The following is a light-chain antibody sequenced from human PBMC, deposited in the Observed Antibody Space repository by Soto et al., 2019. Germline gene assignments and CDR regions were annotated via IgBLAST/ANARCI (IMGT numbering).Light chain of an antibody. CDR2: EAS. Sequence: QSVLTQPHSVSGSPGQSVTISCTGTSTDFVSYNRVSWYQQPPGTAPKLIIYEASNRPSGVPDRFSGSKSGNTASLTISGLQAADEADYYCSLYTSENTYVFGTGTKVTVL. V-gene: IGLV2-18*01. J-gene: IGLJ1*01. CDR1: STDFVSYNR. CDR3: SLYTSENTYV.